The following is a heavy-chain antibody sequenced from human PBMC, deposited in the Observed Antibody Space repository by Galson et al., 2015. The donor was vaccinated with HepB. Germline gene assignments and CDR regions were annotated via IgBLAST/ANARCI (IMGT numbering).Heavy chain of an antibody. Sequence: SVKVSCKASGGTFSSYAISWVRQAPGQGLEWMGGIIPTFGTANYAQKFQGRVTITADESTSTAYMELSSLRSEDTAVYYCARGPFGQLLFVYFDYWGQGTLVTVSS. D-gene: IGHD2-2*01. CDR3: ARGPFGQLLFVYFDY. CDR2: IIPTFGTA. J-gene: IGHJ4*02. V-gene: IGHV1-69*13. CDR1: GGTFSSYA.